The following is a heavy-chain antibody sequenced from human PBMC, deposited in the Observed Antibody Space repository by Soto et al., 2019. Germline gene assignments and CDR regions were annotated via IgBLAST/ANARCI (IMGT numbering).Heavy chain of an antibody. CDR2: LGPDGRNT. J-gene: IGHJ4*02. Sequence: GGSLRLSCVASEFSFSRYAMTWVRQAAGKGLQWVAGLGPDGRNTFYGESVRGRFTISRDDSRNTLYLQMSSLRAEDTAVYFCVKQMTTWTDSFFDFWGQGIQVTVSS. D-gene: IGHD4-17*01. CDR3: VKQMTTWTDSFFDF. V-gene: IGHV3-23*01. CDR1: EFSFSRYA.